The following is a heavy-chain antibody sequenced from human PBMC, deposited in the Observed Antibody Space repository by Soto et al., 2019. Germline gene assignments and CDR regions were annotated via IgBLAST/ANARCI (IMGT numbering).Heavy chain of an antibody. J-gene: IGHJ4*02. CDR3: AHSAITMVRGASKSHSDY. Sequence: QITLKESGPTLVKPTQTLTLTCTFSGFSLSTSGVGVGWIRQPPGKALEWLALIYWDDDKRYSPSLNSRLTITTGTPESQRVLTTTNMDPVDTARYHCAHSAITMVRGASKSHSDYWGQGTLVTVSS. V-gene: IGHV2-5*02. CDR2: IYWDDDK. D-gene: IGHD3-10*01. CDR1: GFSLSTSGVG.